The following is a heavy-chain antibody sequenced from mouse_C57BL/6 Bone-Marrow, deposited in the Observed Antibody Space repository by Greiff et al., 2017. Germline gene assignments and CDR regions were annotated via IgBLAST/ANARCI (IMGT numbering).Heavy chain of an antibody. CDR2: IHPNSGST. CDR3: ARSPSIDYYGSWAWFAY. D-gene: IGHD1-1*01. J-gene: IGHJ3*01. V-gene: IGHV1-64*01. Sequence: VQLQQPGAELVKPGASVTLSCKASGYTFTSYWMHWVKQRPGQGLEWIGMIHPNSGSTNYNEKFTSKATLTVDKSSSTAYMQLSSLTSEDSAVYYCARSPSIDYYGSWAWFAYWGQGTLVTVSA. CDR1: GYTFTSYW.